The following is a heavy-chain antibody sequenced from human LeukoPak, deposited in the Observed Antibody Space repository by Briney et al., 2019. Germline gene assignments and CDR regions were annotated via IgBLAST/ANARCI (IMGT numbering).Heavy chain of an antibody. D-gene: IGHD6-19*01. V-gene: IGHV3-30*18. CDR1: GFTFSTYG. CDR3: AKDRWAVAGFDY. CDR2: ISYDGSNK. Sequence: PGGSLRLSCAASGFTFSTYGMHWVRQAPGKGLEWVTLISYDGSNKYYADSVKGRFTIPRDNSKNTLYLQMDSLRVEDTAVYYCAKDRWAVAGFDYWGQGTLVTVSS. J-gene: IGHJ4*02.